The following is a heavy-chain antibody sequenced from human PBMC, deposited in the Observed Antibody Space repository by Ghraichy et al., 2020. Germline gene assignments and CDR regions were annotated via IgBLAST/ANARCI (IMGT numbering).Heavy chain of an antibody. CDR1: GFTFSSYA. Sequence: GGSLRLSCAASGFTFSSYAMSWVRQAPGKGLEWVSAISGSGGSTYYADSVKGRFTISRDNSKNTLYLQMNSLGAEDTAVYYCAGQDYYDSSGYYSPEDMRIDYWGQGTLVTVSS. V-gene: IGHV3-23*01. D-gene: IGHD3-22*01. CDR3: AGQDYYDSSGYYSPEDMRIDY. J-gene: IGHJ4*02. CDR2: ISGSGGST.